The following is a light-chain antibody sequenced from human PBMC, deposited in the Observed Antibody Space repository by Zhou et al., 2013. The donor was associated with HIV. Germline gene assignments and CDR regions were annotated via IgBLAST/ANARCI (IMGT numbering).Light chain of an antibody. CDR1: QSIDNY. V-gene: IGKV1-39*01. CDR2: TAS. J-gene: IGKJ1*01. Sequence: DIQMTQSPSSLSASVGDRVTISCRASQSIDNYLNWYQQRPGKAPKLLIHTASSLQSGVPSRFSGSGYGTDFTLTISSLQPEDFANYYCQQSYSTPTWTFGQGTKVEIK. CDR3: QQSYSTPTWT.